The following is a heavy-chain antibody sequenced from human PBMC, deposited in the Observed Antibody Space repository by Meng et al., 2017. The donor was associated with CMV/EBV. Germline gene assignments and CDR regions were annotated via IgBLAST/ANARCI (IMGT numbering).Heavy chain of an antibody. CDR3: AKEGGIAVADNYYYYGMDV. CDR2: ISWNSGSI. D-gene: IGHD6-19*01. J-gene: IGHJ6*02. CDR1: GFTFDDYA. V-gene: IGHV3-9*01. Sequence: SLKISCAASGFTFDDYAMHWVRQAPGKGLEWVSGISWNSGSIGYADSVKGRFTISRDNAKNSLYLQINSLRAEDTALYYCAKEGGIAVADNYYYYGMDVWGQGTTVTVSS.